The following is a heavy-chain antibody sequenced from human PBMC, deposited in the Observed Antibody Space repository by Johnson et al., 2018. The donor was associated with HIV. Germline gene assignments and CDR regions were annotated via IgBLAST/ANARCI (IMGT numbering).Heavy chain of an antibody. CDR1: GFSFDSHA. J-gene: IGHJ3*02. CDR2: ISYSGSST. Sequence: MLLVESGGGLVQPGGSLRLSCAASGFSFDSHAINWVRQAPGKGLQWVSAISYSGSSTNYADSVKGRFTISRDNAKNTLYLQMNSLRAEDTAVYYCAKGWGRGTFSTDDSFDIWGQGTMVTVSS. D-gene: IGHD1-26*01. CDR3: AKGWGRGTFSTDDSFDI. V-gene: IGHV3-23*04.